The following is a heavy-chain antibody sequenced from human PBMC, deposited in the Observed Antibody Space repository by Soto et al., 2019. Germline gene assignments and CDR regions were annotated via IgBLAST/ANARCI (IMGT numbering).Heavy chain of an antibody. V-gene: IGHV3-23*01. CDR2: ITGSGRST. Sequence: GGSLRLSCAASGCTFSSYAMTWVRQAPGKGLEWISAITGSGRSTFYADSVKGRFTISRDNSKKTLYLQVNSLRAEDTAVYYCAKGYSYSDTSAYPRPFDYWGQGTLVTVSS. D-gene: IGHD3-22*01. J-gene: IGHJ4*02. CDR1: GCTFSSYA. CDR3: AKGYSYSDTSAYPRPFDY.